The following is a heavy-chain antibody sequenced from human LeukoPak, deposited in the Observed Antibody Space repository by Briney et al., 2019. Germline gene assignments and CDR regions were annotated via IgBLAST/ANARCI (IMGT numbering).Heavy chain of an antibody. D-gene: IGHD5-24*01. J-gene: IGHJ6*03. CDR1: GFTFSSYS. Sequence: GESLRHSCAASGFTFSSYSMNCVRQAPGKGLEGGSYISSSSTTISSADSVQGRFTISRDKAKTSLYLQMNSLRAEDTAVYYCYGDGYNRYSYYYYYMDVWGKGTTVTVSS. V-gene: IGHV3-48*01. CDR3: YGDGYNRYSYYYYYMDV. CDR2: ISSSSTTI.